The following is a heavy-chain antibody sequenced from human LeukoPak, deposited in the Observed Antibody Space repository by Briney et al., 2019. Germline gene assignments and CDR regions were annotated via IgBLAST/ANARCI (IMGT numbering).Heavy chain of an antibody. CDR1: GGSISSYY. CDR2: IYYSGST. D-gene: IGHD3-3*01. CDR3: ARGDYDFWRGIHAFDI. Sequence: PSETLSLTCTVSGGSISSYYWSWIRQPPGKGLEWIGYIYYSGSTNYNPSLKSRVTISVDTSKNQFSLKLSSVTAADTAVYYCARGDYDFWRGIHAFDIWGQGTMVTVSS. V-gene: IGHV4-59*01. J-gene: IGHJ3*02.